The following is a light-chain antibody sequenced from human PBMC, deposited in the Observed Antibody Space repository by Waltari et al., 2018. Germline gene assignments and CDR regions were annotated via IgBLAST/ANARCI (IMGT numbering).Light chain of an antibody. CDR1: QSVSSY. CDR2: DAS. J-gene: IGKJ4*01. V-gene: IGKV3-11*01. CDR3: QQRSNWLT. Sequence: EXXLTQSPXTLSLSPGERAXLSCRASQSVSSYLAWYQQKPGQAPRLLIYDASNRXTGIPAXFSGSGSXTDFTLTXXSLEPEDXXXYYCQQRSNWLTXGXGXKVEIK.